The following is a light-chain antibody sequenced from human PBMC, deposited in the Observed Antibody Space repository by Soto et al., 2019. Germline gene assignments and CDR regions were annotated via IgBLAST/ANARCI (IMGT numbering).Light chain of an antibody. CDR2: GAS. CDR3: QQYGSSPT. V-gene: IGKV3-20*01. Sequence: EIVLTQSPGTLSLSPGERATLSCRASQSVSSSYLAWYQQKPGQAPRLLIYGASSRATGIPDRFSGSGSGTDFTLTISRLEREDFAVYYCQQYGSSPTFGPGTKVDIK. J-gene: IGKJ3*01. CDR1: QSVSSSY.